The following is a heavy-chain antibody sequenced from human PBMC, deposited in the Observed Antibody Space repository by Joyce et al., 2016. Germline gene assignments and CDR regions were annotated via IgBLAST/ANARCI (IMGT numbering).Heavy chain of an antibody. Sequence: QLQLQESGSGLVKPSQTLSLICAVSGASVSSGGYSWSWIRQPPGKGLEWIGYIYHNESTYYNPALKSRVTISVDRSKNQFSLKLASVTAADTAVYYCASGFNFKGRSFFDYWGQGALVTVSS. CDR1: GASVSSGGYS. CDR2: IYHNEST. CDR3: ASGFNFKGRSFFDY. J-gene: IGHJ4*02. V-gene: IGHV4-30-2*01. D-gene: IGHD3-10*01.